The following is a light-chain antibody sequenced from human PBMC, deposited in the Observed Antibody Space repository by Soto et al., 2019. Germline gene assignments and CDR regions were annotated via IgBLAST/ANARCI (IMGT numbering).Light chain of an antibody. CDR1: SPNIENDY. CDR2: ENN. V-gene: IGLV1-51*02. J-gene: IGLJ7*01. Sequence: QSVLTQPPSVSAAPGQKVAISCSGSSPNIENDYVTWYQQLPGTAPKLLIYENNKRPSGIPDRFSGSKSGTSATLGITGLQSGDEADYYCETWDISLSAAVFGVGTQLTVL. CDR3: ETWDISLSAAV.